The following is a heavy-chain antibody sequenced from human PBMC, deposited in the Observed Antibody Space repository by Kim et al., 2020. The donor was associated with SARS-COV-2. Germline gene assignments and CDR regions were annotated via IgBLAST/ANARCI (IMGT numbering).Heavy chain of an antibody. D-gene: IGHD3-16*01. CDR3: ARLGGGSTVDAFDI. V-gene: IGHV5-51*01. J-gene: IGHJ3*02. Sequence: TPSFQGQVTLSADKSISTAYLQWSSLKASDTAMYYCARLGGGSTVDAFDIWGQGTMVTVSS.